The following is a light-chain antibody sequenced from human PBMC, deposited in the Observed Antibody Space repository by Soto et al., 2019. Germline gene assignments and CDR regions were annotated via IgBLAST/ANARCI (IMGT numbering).Light chain of an antibody. CDR1: SSNIGSNY. Sequence: QSVLTQPPSASGTPGQRVTISCSGSSSNIGSNYVYWYQQLPGTAPKLLIHRNNQRPSGVPDRFSGSKSGASASLAISGLRSEDEADYYCAAWDDSLSVGVFGTGTKVTVL. J-gene: IGLJ1*01. CDR2: RNN. CDR3: AAWDDSLSVGV. V-gene: IGLV1-47*01.